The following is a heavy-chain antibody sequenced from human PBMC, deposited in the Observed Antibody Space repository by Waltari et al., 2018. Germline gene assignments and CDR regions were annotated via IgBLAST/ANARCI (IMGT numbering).Heavy chain of an antibody. D-gene: IGHD6-19*01. CDR3: ARGGSAVAAYGPLGY. CDR2: IYYSGST. V-gene: IGHV4-59*11. J-gene: IGHJ4*02. Sequence: QVQLQESGPGLVKPSETLSLTCTVSGGSISSHYWSWIRPTPGKGLEWIGYIYYSGSTNYNPSLKSRVTISVDTSKNQFSLKLSSVTAADTAVYYCARGGSAVAAYGPLGYWGQGTLVTVSS. CDR1: GGSISSHY.